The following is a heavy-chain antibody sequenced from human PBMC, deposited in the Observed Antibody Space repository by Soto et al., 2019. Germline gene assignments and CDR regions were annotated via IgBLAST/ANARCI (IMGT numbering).Heavy chain of an antibody. CDR3: ARSGPYCNGGSWYFQY. V-gene: IGHV1-69*01. CDR1: GGTFSSFD. D-gene: IGHD2-15*01. J-gene: IGHJ1*01. CDR2: IIPAFGPA. Sequence: QVQLVQSGAEVKKPGSSVKVSCKVSGGTFSSFDISWLRQAPGQRLEWMGGIIPAFGPANYAPKFQSTVSITADESATTVYMELRSLRSDDTGVYYWARSGPYCNGGSWYFQYWGQGTLVTVSS.